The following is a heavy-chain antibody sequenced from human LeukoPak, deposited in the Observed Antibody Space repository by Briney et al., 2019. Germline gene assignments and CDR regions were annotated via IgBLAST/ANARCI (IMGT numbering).Heavy chain of an antibody. J-gene: IGHJ4*02. D-gene: IGHD5-12*01. CDR1: GGSISSGGYS. CDR3: ARGGYDWGSVYYFAY. CDR2: IYRSGRT. V-gene: IGHV4-30-2*01. Sequence: SSETLTLTCAVSGGSISSGGYSWSWIRQPPGEGLVWFGYIYRSGRTYYNPSLKSRVTISVDRSKKQFSLKLSSVTAADTAVYYCARGGYDWGSVYYFAYWGQGTLVTVSS.